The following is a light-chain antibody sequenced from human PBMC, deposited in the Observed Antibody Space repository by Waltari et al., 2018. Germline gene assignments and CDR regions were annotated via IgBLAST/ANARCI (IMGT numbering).Light chain of an antibody. CDR2: DVT. CDR1: TTDLRSYNS. Sequence: QSALTQPRSVSGSLGQSVTISCTGSTTDLRSYNSVSWYQPPPGNAPQLLIYDVTQPPSGVPDRFGGSRSGDPASLTISGLLAEDESDYFCCSYAGSSTWVFGGGTRVTVL. V-gene: IGLV2-11*01. CDR3: CSYAGSSTWV. J-gene: IGLJ3*02.